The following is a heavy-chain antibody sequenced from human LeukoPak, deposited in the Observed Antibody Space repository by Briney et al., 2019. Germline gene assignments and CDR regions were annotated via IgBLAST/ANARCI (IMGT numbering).Heavy chain of an antibody. J-gene: IGHJ5*01. D-gene: IGHD1-1*01. CDR1: GFTFNNHY. Sequence: GGSLRLSCTASGFTFNNHYMTWVRQAPGKGLEEVSTIRANGGGTHYAESLRCRFTISRDNSKSTVYLQMNSLSAEDTAIYYCSKGQELDDGVFESWGRGTLVTVSS. CDR3: SKGQELDDGVFES. CDR2: IRANGGGT. V-gene: IGHV3-23*01.